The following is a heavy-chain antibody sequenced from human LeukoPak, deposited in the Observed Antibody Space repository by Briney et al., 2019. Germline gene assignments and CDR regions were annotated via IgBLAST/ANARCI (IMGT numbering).Heavy chain of an antibody. D-gene: IGHD1-1*01. CDR1: GFTFSNAW. Sequence: GGSLRLSCAASGFTFSNAWMSWVRQAPGKGLEWVGRIKSKTDGGTTDYAAPVKGRFTISRDDSKNTLYLQMNSLKTEDTAVYYCTTGWDVMERYFDYWGQGTLVTVSS. CDR2: IKSKTDGGTT. V-gene: IGHV3-15*01. CDR3: TTGWDVMERYFDY. J-gene: IGHJ4*02.